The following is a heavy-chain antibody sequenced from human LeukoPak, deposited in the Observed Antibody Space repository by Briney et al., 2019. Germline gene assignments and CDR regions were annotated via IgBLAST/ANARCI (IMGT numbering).Heavy chain of an antibody. V-gene: IGHV3-7*03. D-gene: IGHD2-8*02. CDR3: AKAGKGVHYWFDY. Sequence: PGGSLRLSCAASGFTFSRYWMMLVRQAPGKGLEWVAKIKQDGSERYYVDSVKGRFTISRDNTQNSLYLQMNSLRAEDTAVYYCAKAGKGVHYWFDYWGQGTLVTVSS. CDR2: IKQDGSER. J-gene: IGHJ4*02. CDR1: GFTFSRYW.